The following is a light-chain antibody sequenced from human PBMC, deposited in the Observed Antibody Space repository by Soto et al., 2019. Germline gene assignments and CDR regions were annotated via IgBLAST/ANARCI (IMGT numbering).Light chain of an antibody. CDR3: QSYDSSLSGSNV. CDR2: GNS. J-gene: IGLJ1*01. CDR1: SSNIGAGYD. V-gene: IGLV1-40*01. Sequence: QSMLTQPPSVSGAPWQRVTISCTGSSSNIGAGYDVHWYQQLPGTAPKLLIYGNSNRPSGVPDRFSGTKSGTSASLAITGLQAEDEADYYCQSYDSSLSGSNVFGTGTKVTVL.